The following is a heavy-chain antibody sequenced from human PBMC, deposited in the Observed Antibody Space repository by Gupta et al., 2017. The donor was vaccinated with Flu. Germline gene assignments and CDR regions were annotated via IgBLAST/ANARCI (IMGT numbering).Heavy chain of an antibody. CDR2: IIPIFGTA. Sequence: APGQGLEWMGGIIPIFGTANYAQKFQGRVTITADKSTSTAYMELSSLRSEDTAVYYCARGFTGKRYYYYMDVWGKGTTVTVSS. CDR3: ARGFTGKRYYYYMDV. J-gene: IGHJ6*03. V-gene: IGHV1-69*06.